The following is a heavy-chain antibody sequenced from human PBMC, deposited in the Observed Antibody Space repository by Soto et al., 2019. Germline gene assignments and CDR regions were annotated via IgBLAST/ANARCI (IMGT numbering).Heavy chain of an antibody. V-gene: IGHV3-30*03. D-gene: IGHD6-6*01. CDR1: GFTFSSYG. CDR3: ARVSIVGEAARPGWFDP. Sequence: QVQLVESGGGVVQPGRSLRLSCAASGFTFSSYGMHWVRQAPGKGLEWVAVISYDGSNKYYADSVKGRFTISRDNSKNTLYLQMNSLRAEDTAVYYCARVSIVGEAARPGWFDPWGQGTLVTVSS. CDR2: ISYDGSNK. J-gene: IGHJ5*02.